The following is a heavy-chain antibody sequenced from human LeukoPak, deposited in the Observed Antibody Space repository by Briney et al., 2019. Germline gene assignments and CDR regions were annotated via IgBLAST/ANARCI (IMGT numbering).Heavy chain of an antibody. D-gene: IGHD6-19*01. Sequence: AGGSLRFSCAASGFSVSSNYMIWVRQAPGKGLEWVSVLYSAGSTYFADSVKGRFTISRDNSKNTLYLQMNSLKPEDTAVYYCASGGDPQWLVHGEYWGQGTLVTVSS. J-gene: IGHJ4*02. CDR3: ASGGDPQWLVHGEY. CDR2: LYSAGST. V-gene: IGHV3-53*01. CDR1: GFSVSSNY.